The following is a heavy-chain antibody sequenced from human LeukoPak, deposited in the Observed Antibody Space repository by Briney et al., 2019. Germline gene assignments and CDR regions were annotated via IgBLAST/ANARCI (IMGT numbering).Heavy chain of an antibody. CDR3: ARESAGNDY. CDR2: ISYDGSNK. Sequence: PGGSLRLSCAASGFTFSSYGMHWVRQAPGKGLEWVAVISYDGSNKYYADSVKGRFTISRDNSKNTLYLQMNSLRAEDTAVYYCARESAGNDYWGQGTLVTVSS. CDR1: GFTFSSYG. D-gene: IGHD6-13*01. V-gene: IGHV3-30*03. J-gene: IGHJ4*02.